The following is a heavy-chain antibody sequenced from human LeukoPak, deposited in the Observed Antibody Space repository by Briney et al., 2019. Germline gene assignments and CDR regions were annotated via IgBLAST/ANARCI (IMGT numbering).Heavy chain of an antibody. CDR3: TTNTYYYYYMDV. Sequence: GGSLRLSCTASGLSLSDHYIDWVRQAPGKGLEWVGRSRNKGNSYTTEYAASVKGRFTISRDDSKSIAYLQMNSLKTEDTAVYYCTTNTYYYYYMDVWGKGTTVTVSS. V-gene: IGHV3-72*01. CDR1: GLSLSDHY. J-gene: IGHJ6*03. CDR2: SRNKGNSYTT.